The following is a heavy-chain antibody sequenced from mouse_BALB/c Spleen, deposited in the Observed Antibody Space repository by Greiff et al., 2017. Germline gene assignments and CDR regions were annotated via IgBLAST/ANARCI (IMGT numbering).Heavy chain of an antibody. V-gene: IGHV3-2*02. J-gene: IGHJ3*01. Sequence: DVQLQESGPGLVKPSQSLSLTCTVTGYSITSDYAWNWIRQFPGNKLEWMGYISYSGSTSYNPSLKSRISITRDTSKNQFFLQLNSVTTEDTATYYCARRDFGDWFAYWGQGTLVTVSA. CDR2: ISYSGST. CDR1: GYSITSDYA. CDR3: ARRDFGDWFAY.